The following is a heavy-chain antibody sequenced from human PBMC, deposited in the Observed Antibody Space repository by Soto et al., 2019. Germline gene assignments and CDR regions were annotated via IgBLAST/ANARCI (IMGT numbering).Heavy chain of an antibody. J-gene: IGHJ6*02. CDR1: GYTFTSYY. V-gene: IGHV1-8*01. CDR3: ARRPYCSSTSCYLSYYYGMDV. Sequence: ASVKVSCKASGYTFTSYYINWVRQATGQGLEWMGWMNPNSGNTGYAQKFQGRVTMTRNTSISTAYMELSSLRSGDTAVYYCARRPYCSSTSCYLSYYYGMDVWGQGTTVTVSS. D-gene: IGHD2-2*01. CDR2: MNPNSGNT.